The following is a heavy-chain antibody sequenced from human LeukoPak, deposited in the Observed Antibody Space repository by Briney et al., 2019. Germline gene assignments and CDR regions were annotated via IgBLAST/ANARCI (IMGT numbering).Heavy chain of an antibody. V-gene: IGHV4-39*01. CDR3: ARHGADSSGYYYYYFDY. D-gene: IGHD3-22*01. J-gene: IGHJ4*02. CDR2: SYPGGST. Sequence: VTVSLTCTVSGGSISSSRDYWGWIRQSPGRGLEWIGSSYPGGSTYYNPSLKSRVTISVDTSKTQFSLKLTSVTAADTAVYYCARHGADSSGYYYYYFDYWGQGTLVTVSS. CDR1: GGSISSSRDY.